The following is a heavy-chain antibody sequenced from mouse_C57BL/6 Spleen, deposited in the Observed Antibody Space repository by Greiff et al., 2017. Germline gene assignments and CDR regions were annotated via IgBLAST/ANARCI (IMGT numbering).Heavy chain of an antibody. Sequence: VQLQQSGAELVRPGTSVKLSCKASGYTFTSYWMHWVKQRPGQGLEWIGVIDPSDSYTNYNQKFKGKATLTVDTSSSTAYMQLSSLTSEDSAVYYCARSDSNSFAYWGQGTLVTVSA. CDR1: GYTFTSYW. J-gene: IGHJ3*01. D-gene: IGHD2-5*01. CDR2: IDPSDSYT. CDR3: ARSDSNSFAY. V-gene: IGHV1-59*01.